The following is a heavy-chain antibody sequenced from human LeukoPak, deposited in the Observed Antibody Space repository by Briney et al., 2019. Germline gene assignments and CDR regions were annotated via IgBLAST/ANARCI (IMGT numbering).Heavy chain of an antibody. CDR3: ARTHGGYSSGPEYYYYYMDV. D-gene: IGHD6-19*01. Sequence: ASVKVSCKASGYNFTRYGISWVRQAPGQGLEWMGWISAYNGHTNHAQKLQGRAIMTTDTSTSTAYMELRSLRSDDTAVYYCARTHGGYSSGPEYYYYYMDVWGKGTTVTISS. CDR1: GYNFTRYG. CDR2: ISAYNGHT. V-gene: IGHV1-18*01. J-gene: IGHJ6*03.